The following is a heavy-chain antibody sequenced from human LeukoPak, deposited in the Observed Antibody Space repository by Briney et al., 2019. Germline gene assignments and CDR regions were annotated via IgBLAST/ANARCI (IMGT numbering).Heavy chain of an antibody. CDR2: INHSGST. D-gene: IGHD2/OR15-2a*01. J-gene: IGHJ3*02. CDR3: ARGSEYYRSAFDI. Sequence: SETLSLTCTVSGGSISSYYWSWIRQPPGKGLEWIGEINHSGSTNYNPSLKSRVTISVDTSKNQFSLKLSSVTAADTAVYYCARGSEYYRSAFDIWGQGTMVTVSS. V-gene: IGHV4-34*01. CDR1: GGSISSYY.